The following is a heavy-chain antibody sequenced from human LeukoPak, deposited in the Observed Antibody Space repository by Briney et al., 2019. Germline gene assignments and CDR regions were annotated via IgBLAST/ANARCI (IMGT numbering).Heavy chain of an antibody. CDR2: INSRGTTI. J-gene: IGHJ4*02. CDR3: ARDDPRIAVEVGDY. CDR1: GFTFSSYE. V-gene: IGHV3-48*03. Sequence: GGSLRLSCAASGFTFSSYEMNWVRQSPGKGLEWVAYINSRGTTIYYADSVKGRFTTSRDNAKNSLYLQMNSLRADDSAVYYCARDDPRIAVEVGDYWGQGTLVTVSS. D-gene: IGHD6-19*01.